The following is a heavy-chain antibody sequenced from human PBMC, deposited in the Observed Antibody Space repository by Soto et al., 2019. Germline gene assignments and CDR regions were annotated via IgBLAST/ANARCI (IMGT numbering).Heavy chain of an antibody. CDR1: GFTFSSYG. V-gene: IGHV3-30*18. CDR3: AKDRFGESYYFDS. D-gene: IGHD3-10*01. J-gene: IGHJ4*02. CDR2: ISYDGSNK. Sequence: QVQLVESGGGVVQPGRSLRLSCAASGFTFSSYGMHWVRQAPGKGLEWVAVISYDGSNKYYADSVKGRFTISRDNSKNTLYLQMNGLRAEDTAVYYCAKDRFGESYYFDSWGQGTLVTVSS.